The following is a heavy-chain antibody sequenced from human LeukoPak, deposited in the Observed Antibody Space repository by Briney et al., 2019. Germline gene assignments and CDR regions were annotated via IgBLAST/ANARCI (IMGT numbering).Heavy chain of an antibody. D-gene: IGHD2-2*01. CDR2: INHSGST. CDR1: GGSFSGYY. CDR3: ARNGASSTSPNWFDP. Sequence: SETLSLTCAVYGGSFSGYYWSWIRQPPGKGLEWIGEINHSGSTNYNPSLKSRVTVSVDTSKNQFSLKLSSVTAADTAVYYCARNGASSTSPNWFDPWGQGTLVTVSS. V-gene: IGHV4-34*01. J-gene: IGHJ5*02.